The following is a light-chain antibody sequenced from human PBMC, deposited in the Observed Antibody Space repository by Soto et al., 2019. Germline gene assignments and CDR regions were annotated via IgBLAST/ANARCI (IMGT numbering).Light chain of an antibody. CDR1: QSDSSTY. CDR2: GAA. V-gene: IGKV3-20*01. Sequence: EIVLTQSPGTLSLSPGQRVSLSCRASQSDSSTYLAWYQQKPGQAPRLLIYGAAYRATGIPDRFSGSGSGTDFTLTISRLEPEDFAVYYCQHYGSSPPYTFGQGTKLEIK. CDR3: QHYGSSPPYT. J-gene: IGKJ2*01.